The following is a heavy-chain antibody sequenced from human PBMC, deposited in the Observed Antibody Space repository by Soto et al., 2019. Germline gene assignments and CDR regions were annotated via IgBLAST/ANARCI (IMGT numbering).Heavy chain of an antibody. CDR2: INQDGSEK. CDR3: ATKSSGTYYVHFFDY. V-gene: IGHV3-7*01. J-gene: IGHJ4*02. D-gene: IGHD1-26*01. CDR1: GFTFSRHW. Sequence: RLSCAASGFTFSRHWMSWVRQAPGKGLEWVANINQDGSEKYYVDSVKGRFTISRDNAKNSLYLQMSSLRADDTAVYYCATKSSGTYYVHFFDYWGQGTLVTVSS.